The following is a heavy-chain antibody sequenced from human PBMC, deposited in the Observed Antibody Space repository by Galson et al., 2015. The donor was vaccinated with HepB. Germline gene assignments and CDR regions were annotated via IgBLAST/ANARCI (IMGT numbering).Heavy chain of an antibody. CDR1: GFTFSSYG. V-gene: IGHV3-30*18. Sequence: SLRLSCAASGFTFSSYGMHWVRQAPGKGLEWVAVISYDGSNKYYADSVKGRFTISRDNSKNTLYLQMNSLRAEDTAVYYCAKCISSGGVAATFRDWYFDLWGRGTLVTVSS. D-gene: IGHD2-15*01. J-gene: IGHJ2*01. CDR3: AKCISSGGVAATFRDWYFDL. CDR2: ISYDGSNK.